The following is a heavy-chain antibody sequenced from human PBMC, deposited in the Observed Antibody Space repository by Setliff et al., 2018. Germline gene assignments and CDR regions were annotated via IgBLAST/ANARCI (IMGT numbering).Heavy chain of an antibody. J-gene: IGHJ5*02. D-gene: IGHD2-15*01. CDR2: IYYSGST. Sequence: LSLTCTVSGGSISSSSYYWGWIRQPPGKGLEWIGSIYYSGSTYYNPSLKSRVTISVDTSKNQFSLKLSSVTAADMAVYYCARGDFDIVVVVAADHNWFDPWGQGTPVTVSS. CDR1: GGSISSSSYY. V-gene: IGHV4-39*07. CDR3: ARGDFDIVVVVAADHNWFDP.